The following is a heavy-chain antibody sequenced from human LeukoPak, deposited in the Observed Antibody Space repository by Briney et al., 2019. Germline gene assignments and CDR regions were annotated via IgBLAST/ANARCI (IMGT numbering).Heavy chain of an antibody. D-gene: IGHD6-19*01. CDR3: ARAGYSSGWADDAFDI. CDR1: GGSISSGSYY. Sequence: SETLSLTCTVSGGSISSGSYYWSWIRQPAGKGLEWIGRIYTSGSTNYNPSLKSRVTISVDTSKNQFSLKLSSVTAADTVVYYCARAGYSSGWADDAFDIWGQGTMVTVSS. J-gene: IGHJ3*02. CDR2: IYTSGST. V-gene: IGHV4-61*02.